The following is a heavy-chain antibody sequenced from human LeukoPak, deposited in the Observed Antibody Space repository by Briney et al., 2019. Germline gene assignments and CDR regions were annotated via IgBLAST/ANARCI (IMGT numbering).Heavy chain of an antibody. CDR3: ARGIVGATKRNYYYGMDV. CDR2: IKQDGSEK. Sequence: GGSLRLSGAASGFTFSSYWMSWVRQAPGKGLEWVANIKQDGSEKYYVDSVKGRFTISRDNAKNSLYLQMNSLRAEDTAVYYCARGIVGATKRNYYYGMDVWGQGTTVTVSS. J-gene: IGHJ6*02. V-gene: IGHV3-7*01. CDR1: GFTFSSYW. D-gene: IGHD1-26*01.